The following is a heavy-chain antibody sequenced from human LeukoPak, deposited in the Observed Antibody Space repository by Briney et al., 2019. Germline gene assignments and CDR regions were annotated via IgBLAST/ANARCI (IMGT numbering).Heavy chain of an antibody. CDR3: ARSTYYYDTGSEENAFDI. D-gene: IGHD3-22*01. CDR2: INHSGST. J-gene: IGHJ3*02. CDR1: GGSFSGYY. V-gene: IGHV4-34*01. Sequence: SETLSLTCAVYGGSFSGYYWSWIRQPPGKGLEWIGEINHSGSTNYNPSLKSRVTMSLDTSKNQFSLNLNSVTAADTAVYYCARSTYYYDTGSEENAFDIWGQGTMVTVSS.